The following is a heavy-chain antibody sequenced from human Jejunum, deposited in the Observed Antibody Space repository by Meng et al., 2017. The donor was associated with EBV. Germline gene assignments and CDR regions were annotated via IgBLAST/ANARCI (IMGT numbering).Heavy chain of an antibody. J-gene: IGHJ4*02. CDR1: VFTFSNAW. Sequence: LVESGGGLVKPGGSLRLSCLASVFTFSNAWMSWVRQAPGKGLEWIGRIKSNSNGGTTDYVAPVKGRFTISRDDSKNTLYLQMNSLNTEDTAVYYCAKGSLLEFGDLFHTFDSWGQGTLVTVSS. CDR3: AKGSLLEFGDLFHTFDS. D-gene: IGHD3-10*01. CDR2: IKSNSNGGTT. V-gene: IGHV3-15*01.